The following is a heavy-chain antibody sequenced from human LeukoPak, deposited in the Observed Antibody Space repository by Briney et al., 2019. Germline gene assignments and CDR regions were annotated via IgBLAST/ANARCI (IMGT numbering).Heavy chain of an antibody. CDR1: GASVNSNSYY. CDR2: IYYSGST. J-gene: IGHJ5*02. D-gene: IGHD2-2*01. V-gene: IGHV4-61*01. CDR3: ARVGSTSRLFDP. Sequence: SETLSLTCTVSGASVNSNSYYWSWIRQPPGKGLEWIGYIYYSGSTSYNPSLKSRVTISVDTSKNQFALKLTSVTAAGTAVYYCARVGSTSRLFDPWGQGILVTVSS.